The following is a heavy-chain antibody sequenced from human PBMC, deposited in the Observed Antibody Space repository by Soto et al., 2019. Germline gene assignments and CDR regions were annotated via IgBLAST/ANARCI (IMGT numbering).Heavy chain of an antibody. V-gene: IGHV3-30-3*01. J-gene: IGHJ4*02. Sequence: GGSLRLSCAASGFTVSSYAMHWVRQAPGKGLEWVAVISYDGSNKYYADSVKGRFTISRDNSKNTLYLQMNSLRAEDTAVYYCAREGFEARPRPPTPWFDYWGQGTLVTVSS. CDR2: ISYDGSNK. D-gene: IGHD6-6*01. CDR1: GFTVSSYA. CDR3: AREGFEARPRPPTPWFDY.